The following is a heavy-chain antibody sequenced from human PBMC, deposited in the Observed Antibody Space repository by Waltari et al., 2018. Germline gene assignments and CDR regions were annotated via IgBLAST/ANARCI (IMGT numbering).Heavy chain of an antibody. J-gene: IGHJ5*02. CDR2: INHSGST. CDR1: GGSFSGYY. D-gene: IGHD6-13*01. Sequence: QVQLQQWGAGLLKPSETLSITCAVYGGSFSGYYWCWIRQPPGKGLEWIGEINHSGSTNYNPSLKSRVTISVDTSKNQFSLKLSSVTAADTVVYYCARPKSSSWYYWFDPWGQGTLVTVSS. CDR3: ARPKSSSWYYWFDP. V-gene: IGHV4-34*01.